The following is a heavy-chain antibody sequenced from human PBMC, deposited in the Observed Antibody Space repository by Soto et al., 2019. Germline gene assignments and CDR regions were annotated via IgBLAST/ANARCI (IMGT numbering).Heavy chain of an antibody. D-gene: IGHD3-10*01. CDR2: IYSPGRT. CDR3: ARRYGGGFDY. Sequence: QVQLLESGPGLVKPSETLSLTCTVSGASITSYYWCWIRQPPGKGLECIGYIYSPGRTNHNPSLNRRGTKSVDTSKNQVSRKLSSVAAADTAVDYCARRYGGGFDYWGQGTLVTVSS. J-gene: IGHJ4*02. V-gene: IGHV4-4*09. CDR1: GASITSYY.